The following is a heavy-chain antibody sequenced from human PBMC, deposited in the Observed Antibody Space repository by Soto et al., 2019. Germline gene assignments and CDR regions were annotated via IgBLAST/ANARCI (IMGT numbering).Heavy chain of an antibody. CDR2: IIPIFGTA. CDR3: AKTHIALSSPDYYGMDV. V-gene: IGHV1-69*12. J-gene: IGHJ6*02. CDR1: GGTFSSYA. Sequence: QVQLVQSGAEVKKPGSSLKVSCKASGGTFSSYAISWVRQAPGQGLEWMGGIIPIFGTANYAQKFQGRVTITADESPSTAYRELSSLRSEDTAVYYCAKTHIALSSPDYYGMDVWGQGTTVTVSS. D-gene: IGHD2-21*01.